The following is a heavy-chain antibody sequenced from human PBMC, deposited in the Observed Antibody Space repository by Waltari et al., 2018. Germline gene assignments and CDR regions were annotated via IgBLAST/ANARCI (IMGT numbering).Heavy chain of an antibody. V-gene: IGHV4-38-2*01. CDR2: IYHSGRT. Sequence: QVQLQESGPGLVKPSETLSLTCAVSGYSISSGYYWGWIRQPPGKGLEWIGSIYHSGRTYYNPSLKSRVTISVDTSKNQFALKLSSVTAADTAVYYCARQGDGDYGVFQHWGQGTLVTVSS. D-gene: IGHD4-17*01. CDR3: ARQGDGDYGVFQH. J-gene: IGHJ1*01. CDR1: GYSISSGYY.